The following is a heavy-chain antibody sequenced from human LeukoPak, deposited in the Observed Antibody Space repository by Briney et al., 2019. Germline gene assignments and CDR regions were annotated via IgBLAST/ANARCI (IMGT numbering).Heavy chain of an antibody. CDR1: GLTFSSYA. J-gene: IGHJ6*02. Sequence: PGGSLRLSCAASGLTFSSYAMSWVRQAPGKGLEWVSAISGSGGSTYYTDSVKGRFTVSRDNSKNTLYLQMNSLRAEDTAVYFCAKAVVPAASYYYYGMDVWGQGTTVTVSS. CDR3: AKAVVPAASYYYYGMDV. V-gene: IGHV3-23*01. CDR2: ISGSGGST. D-gene: IGHD2-2*01.